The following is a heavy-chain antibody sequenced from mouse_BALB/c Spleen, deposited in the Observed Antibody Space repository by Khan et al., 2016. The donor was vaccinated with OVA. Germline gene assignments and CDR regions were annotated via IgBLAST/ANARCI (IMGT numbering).Heavy chain of an antibody. CDR2: IFPGTGTT. CDR1: GYTFTSYW. J-gene: IGHJ3*01. D-gene: IGHD2-13*01. Sequence: QVRLQQSGAELVKPGASVKLSCKTSGYTFTSYWIQWVKQRPGQGLGWIGQIFPGTGTTYYNETFKGKATLTVDTSSSTACMQLSSLTSDDSAVYYCARGYFGDYECAYWGQGTLVTVSP. CDR3: ARGYFGDYECAY. V-gene: IGHV1S132*01.